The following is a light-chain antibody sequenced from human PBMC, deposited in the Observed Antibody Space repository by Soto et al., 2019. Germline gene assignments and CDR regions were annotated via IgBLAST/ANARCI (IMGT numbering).Light chain of an antibody. V-gene: IGKV3-15*01. CDR2: GAS. J-gene: IGKJ2*01. CDR1: QSVSSN. CDR3: QHFNKWPYT. Sequence: EIVMTQSTATLSVSPGERATLSCRASQSVSSNLAWYQQKPGQAPRLLIYGASTRATGIPARFSGSGSGTEFTLTISSLQSEDFAVYYCQHFNKWPYTFGQGTKLEIK.